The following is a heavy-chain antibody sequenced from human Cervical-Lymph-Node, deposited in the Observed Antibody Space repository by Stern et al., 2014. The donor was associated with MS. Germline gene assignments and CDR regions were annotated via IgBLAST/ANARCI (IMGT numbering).Heavy chain of an antibody. CDR2: ITYDGIKT. J-gene: IGHJ6*02. CDR1: GFTFSSYP. V-gene: IGHV3-30-3*01. CDR3: ARGSRGMDV. Sequence: VQLVESGGGVVQPGRSLRVSCAGSGFTFSSYPIYWVRQAPGKGLEWVGVITYDGIKTYYVYSVKGRFTLSRDNSKNTVSLQMNSLTTEDTAVYYCARGSRGMDVWGQGTTVTVSS.